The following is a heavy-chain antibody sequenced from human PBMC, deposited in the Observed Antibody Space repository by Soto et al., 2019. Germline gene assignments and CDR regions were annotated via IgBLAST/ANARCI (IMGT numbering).Heavy chain of an antibody. Sequence: ASVKVSCKASGYTFTSYAMHWVRQAPGQRLEWMGWINAGNGNTKYSQKFQGRVTITRDTSASTAYMELSSLRSEDTAVYYCARLSVVVTALDYWGPGTLVTVSS. CDR3: ARLSVVVTALDY. D-gene: IGHD2-21*02. V-gene: IGHV1-3*01. J-gene: IGHJ4*02. CDR2: INAGNGNT. CDR1: GYTFTSYA.